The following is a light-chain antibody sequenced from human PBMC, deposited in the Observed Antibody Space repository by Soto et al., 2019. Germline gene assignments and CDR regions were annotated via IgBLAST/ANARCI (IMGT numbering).Light chain of an antibody. V-gene: IGKV3-15*01. CDR1: QSVSSSY. CDR2: GAS. CDR3: QQYNNWPLT. J-gene: IGKJ4*01. Sequence: EIVLTQSPGTLSLSPGERATLSFRSSQSVSSSYLAWYQQKPGQAPRLLIYGASTRATGIPARFSGSGSGTEFTLTISSLQSEDFAVYYCQQYNNWPLTFGGGTKVDI.